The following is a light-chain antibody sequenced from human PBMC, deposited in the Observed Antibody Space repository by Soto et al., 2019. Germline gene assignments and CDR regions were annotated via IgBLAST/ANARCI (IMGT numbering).Light chain of an antibody. V-gene: IGKV1-8*01. CDR3: HEYYSYPLT. Sequence: AIRMTQSPSSFSASTGDRVTITCRASQGISSYLAWYQQKPGKAPKLLIYAASTLQSGVPSRCSRSGSGTYFSLTISCLQSEDFATYYCHEYYSYPLTFGGGTKVEIK. J-gene: IGKJ4*01. CDR1: QGISSY. CDR2: AAS.